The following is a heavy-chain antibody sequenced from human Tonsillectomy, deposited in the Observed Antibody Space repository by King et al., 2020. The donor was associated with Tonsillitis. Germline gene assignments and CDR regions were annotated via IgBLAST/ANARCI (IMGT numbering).Heavy chain of an antibody. CDR2: IYYSGST. CDR3: AGLIVVVPAAIDWFDP. V-gene: IGHV4-59*08. J-gene: IGHJ5*02. CDR1: GGSISSYY. D-gene: IGHD2-2*01. Sequence: VQLQESGPGLVKPSETLSLTCTVSGGSISSYYWSWIRQPPGKGLAWVGYIYYSGSTNYNPSLKSRVTISVETSENQFSLQLSSVTAADTAVYYCAGLIVVVPAAIDWFDPWGQGTLVTVSS.